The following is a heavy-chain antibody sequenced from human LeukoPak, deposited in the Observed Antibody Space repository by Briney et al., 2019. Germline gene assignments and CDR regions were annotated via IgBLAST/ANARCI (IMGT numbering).Heavy chain of an antibody. CDR2: ISAYNGNT. J-gene: IGHJ5*02. V-gene: IGHV1-18*01. D-gene: IGHD3-3*01. Sequence: ASVKVSCKASGYTFTSYGISWVRQAPGQGLEWMGWISAYNGNTNYAQKLQGRVTMTTDTSTSTAYMELRSLRSDDTAVYHCARDLEAGVGFWSGYYSSNWFDPWGQGTLVTVSS. CDR1: GYTFTSYG. CDR3: ARDLEAGVGFWSGYYSSNWFDP.